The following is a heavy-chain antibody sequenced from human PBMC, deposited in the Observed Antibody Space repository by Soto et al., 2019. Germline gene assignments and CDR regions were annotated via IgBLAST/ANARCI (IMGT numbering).Heavy chain of an antibody. CDR2: IYHTGKT. CDR1: GDAIYIGGYY. D-gene: IGHD2-2*01. Sequence: LSLTCTVSGDAIYIGGYYWTWIRQHPGKGLEWIGYIYHTGKTYYNPSLESRVTMSVDTSKNQSSLKLASVTAADTAVYYCARDGSSPPSCTDPWGPGTLVTVST. CDR3: ARDGSSPPSCTDP. V-gene: IGHV4-31*03. J-gene: IGHJ5*02.